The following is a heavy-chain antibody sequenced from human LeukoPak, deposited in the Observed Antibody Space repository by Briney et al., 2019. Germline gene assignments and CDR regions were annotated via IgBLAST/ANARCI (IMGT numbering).Heavy chain of an antibody. CDR1: GFTFSRYA. CDR2: ISSNGGST. D-gene: IGHD3-9*01. Sequence: GSLRLSCSASGFTFSRYAMHWVRQAPVKGLEYVSAISSNGGSTYYADSVKGRFTISRDNSKNTLYLQMSSLRAEGTALYYCVKDPGAYYDILTGYYYGMDVWGQGTTVTVSS. V-gene: IGHV3-64D*06. J-gene: IGHJ6*02. CDR3: VKDPGAYYDILTGYYYGMDV.